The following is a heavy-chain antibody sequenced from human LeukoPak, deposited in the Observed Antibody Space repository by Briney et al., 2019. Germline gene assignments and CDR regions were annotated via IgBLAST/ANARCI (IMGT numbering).Heavy chain of an antibody. J-gene: IGHJ4*02. D-gene: IGHD3-9*01. CDR3: AKEYDILTGYYTGSHYFDY. CDR2: ISGSGGST. Sequence: PGGSLRLSCAASGFTFSSYAMSWVRQATGKGLEWVSAISGSGGSTYYADSVKGRFTISRDNPKNTLYLQMNSLRAEDTAVYYCAKEYDILTGYYTGSHYFDYWGQGTLVTVSS. V-gene: IGHV3-23*01. CDR1: GFTFSSYA.